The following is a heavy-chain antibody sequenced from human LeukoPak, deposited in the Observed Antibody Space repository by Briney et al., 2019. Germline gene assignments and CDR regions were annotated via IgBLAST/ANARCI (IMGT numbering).Heavy chain of an antibody. CDR1: GFTFTSYW. D-gene: IGHD4-17*01. CDR3: AGASRMTTVSS. J-gene: IGHJ5*02. Sequence: PGGSLRLSCAASGFTFTSYWMNWVRQAPGKGLVWVPRINSDGSSTSYADSVKGRFTISRDNAKNTLYLQMNSLRAEDTAVYYCAGASRMTTVSSWGQGTLVTVSS. CDR2: INSDGSST. V-gene: IGHV3-74*01.